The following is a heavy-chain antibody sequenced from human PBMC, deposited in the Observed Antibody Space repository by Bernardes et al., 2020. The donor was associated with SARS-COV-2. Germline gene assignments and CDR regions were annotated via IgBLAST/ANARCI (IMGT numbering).Heavy chain of an antibody. CDR1: GFTFDDYS. D-gene: IGHD3-10*01. J-gene: IGHJ4*02. V-gene: IGHV3-9*01. CDR3: AKEARSSLLWFGEFGMDY. Sequence: GGSLRLSCAASGFTFDDYSMHWVRPAPGKGLEWVSGISWNSGSIGYADSVKGRFTISRDNAKNSLYLQMNSLRAEDTALYYCAKEARSSLLWFGEFGMDYWGQGTLVTVSS. CDR2: ISWNSGSI.